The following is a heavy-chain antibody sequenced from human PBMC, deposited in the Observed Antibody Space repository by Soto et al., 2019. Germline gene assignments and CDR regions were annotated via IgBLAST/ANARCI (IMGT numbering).Heavy chain of an antibody. V-gene: IGHV1-18*01. D-gene: IGHD6-19*01. J-gene: IGHJ4*02. CDR1: GYTFTSYG. CDR2: ISAYNGNT. CDR3: ARDRGSGWVSVHFDY. Sequence: QVQLVQSGAEVKKPGASVKVSCKASGYTFTSYGISWVRQAPGQGLEWMGWISAYNGNTNYAQKLQGRVTMTTDTSTSTAYTELRSLRSDDTAVYYCARDRGSGWVSVHFDYWGQGTLVTVSS.